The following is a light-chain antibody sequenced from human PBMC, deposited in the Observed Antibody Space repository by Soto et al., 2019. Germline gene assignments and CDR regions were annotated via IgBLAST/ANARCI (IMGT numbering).Light chain of an antibody. J-gene: IGKJ1*01. CDR2: GAS. Sequence: EIVLTQSPATLSVSPGERATLSCRASQSVSRDLAWYQQKPGQAPRLLIYGASTRAPSIPARFSGSGSGTDFTLTISSLQSEDFAVYYCQQHSHWPPWTFGQGTKVDIK. V-gene: IGKV3-15*01. CDR3: QQHSHWPPWT. CDR1: QSVSRD.